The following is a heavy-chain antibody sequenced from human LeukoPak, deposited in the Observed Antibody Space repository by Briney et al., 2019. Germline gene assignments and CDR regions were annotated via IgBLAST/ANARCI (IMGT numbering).Heavy chain of an antibody. CDR1: GGSFSGYY. Sequence: SETLSLTCAVYGGSFSGYYWSWIRQPPGKGLEWIGEINHSGSTNYNPSLKSRVTISVDTSKNQFSLKLSSVTAADTAVYYCARRGGITIFGVVRIFNWFDPWGQGTLVTVSS. J-gene: IGHJ5*02. D-gene: IGHD3-3*01. V-gene: IGHV4-34*01. CDR3: ARRGGITIFGVVRIFNWFDP. CDR2: INHSGST.